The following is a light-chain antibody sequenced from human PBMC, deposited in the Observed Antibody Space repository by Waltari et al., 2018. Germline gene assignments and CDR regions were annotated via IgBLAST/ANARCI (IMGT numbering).Light chain of an antibody. J-gene: IGKJ4*01. CDR3: QQSYSIPSLT. CDR2: AAS. V-gene: IGKV1-39*01. CDR1: QSISSH. Sequence: DIQMTQSPSSLSASVGDRVTITCRASQSISSHLNWYQQKPGKAPKLLIYAASSLQSGVPSRFSGSGSGTDFTLTISSLQPEDFATYYCQQSYSIPSLTFGGGTKVEIK.